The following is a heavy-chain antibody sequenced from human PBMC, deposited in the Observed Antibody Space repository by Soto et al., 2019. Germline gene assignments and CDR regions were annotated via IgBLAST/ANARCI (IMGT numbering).Heavy chain of an antibody. CDR2: ISDSGNST. J-gene: IGHJ4*02. CDR3: ARDRYGDPLWGQDDFDY. Sequence: GGSLRLSCAASGFTFSSYAMSWVRQAPGKGQEWVSTISDSGNSTYSADSVKGRFTISRDNSKNTLYLQMNSLRAEDTAVYYCARDRYGDPLWGQDDFDYWGQGTLVTVSS. CDR1: GFTFSSYA. D-gene: IGHD4-17*01. V-gene: IGHV3-23*01.